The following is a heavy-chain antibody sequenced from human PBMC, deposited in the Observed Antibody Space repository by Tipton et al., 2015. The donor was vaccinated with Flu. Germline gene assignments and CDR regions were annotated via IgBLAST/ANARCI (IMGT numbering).Heavy chain of an antibody. CDR3: ARRTFSNYVSEPKNWFDF. D-gene: IGHD4-11*01. V-gene: IGHV4-61*02. Sequence: GLVKPSQTLSLTCTVSGGSISSASYYWNWIRQPAGKGLEWIGNICPGSPYYNPSLRSRVTMSVARSNDQFSLRLTSVTAADTAVYFCARRTFSNYVSEPKNWFDFWGQGTLVTVSS. J-gene: IGHJ5*01. CDR2: ICPGSP. CDR1: GGSISSASYY.